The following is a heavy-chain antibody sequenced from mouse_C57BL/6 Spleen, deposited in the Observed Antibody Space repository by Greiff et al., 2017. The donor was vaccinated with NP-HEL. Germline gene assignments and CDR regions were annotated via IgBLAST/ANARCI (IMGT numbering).Heavy chain of an antibody. V-gene: IGHV5-6*01. D-gene: IGHD2-5*01. CDR2: ISSGGSYT. CDR1: GFTFSSYG. CDR3: ARQSGGYSNSDYFDY. J-gene: IGHJ2*01. Sequence: VVESGGDLVKPGGSLKLSCAASGFTFSSYGMSWVRQTPDKRLERVATISSGGSYTYYPDSVKGRFTISRDNAKNTLYLQMSSLKSEDTAMYYCARQSGGYSNSDYFDYWGQGTTLTVSS.